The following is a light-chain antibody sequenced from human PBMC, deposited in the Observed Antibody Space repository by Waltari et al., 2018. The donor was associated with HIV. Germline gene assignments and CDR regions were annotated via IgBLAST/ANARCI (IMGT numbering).Light chain of an antibody. J-gene: IGLJ3*02. V-gene: IGLV3-19*01. Sequence: SSVLTPHPAVSVASGHTVRIPCQGDRIRNYFASSYQQKPGQAPVLVMYAKNSRPSGIPNRFAGSNSGNTASLTITGAQAEDEADYCCNSRDSSGNHLYWVFGGGTKLTVL. CDR2: AKN. CDR1: RIRNYF. CDR3: NSRDSSGNHLYWV.